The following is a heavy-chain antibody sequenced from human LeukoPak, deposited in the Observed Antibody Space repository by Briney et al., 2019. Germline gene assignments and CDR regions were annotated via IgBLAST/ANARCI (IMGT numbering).Heavy chain of an antibody. D-gene: IGHD1-1*01. CDR1: GFTFSSYE. CDR3: AREGNSGPRDFDY. J-gene: IGHJ4*02. V-gene: IGHV3-48*03. CDR2: ISNRGTFI. Sequence: GGSLRLSCAASGFTFSSYEMNWVRQAPGKGLEGVSYISNRGTFIYYADSVKGRFTISGDNAKNSLYLQWESLRAEDTAVYYCAREGNSGPRDFDYWGQGTLVPVSS.